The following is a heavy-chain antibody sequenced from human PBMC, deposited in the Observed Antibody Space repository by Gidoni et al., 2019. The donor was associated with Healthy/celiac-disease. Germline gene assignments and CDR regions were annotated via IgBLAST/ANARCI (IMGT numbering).Heavy chain of an antibody. D-gene: IGHD3-10*02. CDR2: IYYSGST. V-gene: IGHV4-59*01. CDR3: ARERYTSITMIGAFDI. J-gene: IGHJ3*02. CDR1: GGSISSYY. Sequence: QVQLQESGPGLVKPSETLSLTCTVSGGSISSYYWSWIRQPPGKGLEWIGYIYYSGSTNYNPSLKSRVTISVDTSKNQFSLKLSSVTAADTAVYYCARERYTSITMIGAFDIWGQGTMVTVSS.